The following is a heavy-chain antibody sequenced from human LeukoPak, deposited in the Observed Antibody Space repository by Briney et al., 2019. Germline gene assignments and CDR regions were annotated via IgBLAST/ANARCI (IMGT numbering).Heavy chain of an antibody. CDR1: GYTFTSYA. D-gene: IGHD3-22*01. Sequence: ASVKVSCKASGYTFTSYAMNWVRQAPGQGLEWMGWINTNTGNPTYAQGFTGRFVFSLDTSVSMAYYCARGYYDSSGYYHLSDYWGQGTLVTVSS. J-gene: IGHJ4*02. CDR2: INTNTGNP. CDR3: DY. V-gene: IGHV7-4-1*04.